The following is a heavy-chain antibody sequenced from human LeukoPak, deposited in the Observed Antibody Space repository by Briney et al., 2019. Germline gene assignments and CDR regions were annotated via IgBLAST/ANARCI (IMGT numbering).Heavy chain of an antibody. J-gene: IGHJ5*02. D-gene: IGHD6-13*01. V-gene: IGHV1-18*01. CDR1: GYTFTSYG. Sequence: ASVKVSCKASGYTFTSYGISWVRQAPGQGLEWMGWISAYNGNTNYAQKLQGRVTMTTDTSTSTAYMELRSLRSGDTAVYYCARDSAAAGSPWFDPWGQGTLVTVSS. CDR2: ISAYNGNT. CDR3: ARDSAAAGSPWFDP.